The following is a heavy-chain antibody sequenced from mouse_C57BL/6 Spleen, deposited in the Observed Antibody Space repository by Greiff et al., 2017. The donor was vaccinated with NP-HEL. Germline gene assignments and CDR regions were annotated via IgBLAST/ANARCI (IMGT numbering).Heavy chain of an antibody. J-gene: IGHJ4*01. CDR3: ARGRAYYSNYVNYAMDY. V-gene: IGHV1-50*01. CDR2: IDPSDSYT. Sequence: QVQLQQPGAELVKPGASVKLSCKASGYTFTSYWMQWVKQKPGQGLEWIGEIDPSDSYTNYNQKFKGKATLTVDTSSSTAYMQLSSLTSEDSAVYYCARGRAYYSNYVNYAMDYWGQGTSVTVSS. CDR1: GYTFTSYW. D-gene: IGHD2-5*01.